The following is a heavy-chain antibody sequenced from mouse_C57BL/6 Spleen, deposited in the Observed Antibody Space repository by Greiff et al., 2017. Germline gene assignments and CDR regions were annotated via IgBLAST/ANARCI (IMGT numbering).Heavy chain of an antibody. Sequence: VQLVESGPGLVAPSQSLSITCTVSGFSLTSYGVSWVRQPPGKGLEWLGVLWGDGGPNYHSALISRLSISKENSKSQVFLKLTSLQTDDTATYYCAQGLTGFADWGQGTLVTVSA. CDR3: AQGLTGFAD. D-gene: IGHD1-1*01. CDR1: GFSLTSYG. V-gene: IGHV2-3*01. J-gene: IGHJ3*01. CDR2: LWGDGGP.